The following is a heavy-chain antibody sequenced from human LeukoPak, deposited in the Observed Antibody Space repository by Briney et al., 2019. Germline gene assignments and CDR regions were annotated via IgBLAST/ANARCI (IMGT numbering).Heavy chain of an antibody. CDR3: ARRPSPYYDFWSGYRHFDY. CDR1: GGSISSSSYY. D-gene: IGHD3-3*01. Sequence: PSETLSLTCTVSGGSISSSSYYWGWIRQPPGKGLEWIGSIYYSGSTYYNPSLKSRVTISVDTSKNQFSLKLSSVTAADTAAYYCARRPSPYYDFWSGYRHFDYWGQGTLVTVSS. CDR2: IYYSGST. V-gene: IGHV4-39*01. J-gene: IGHJ4*02.